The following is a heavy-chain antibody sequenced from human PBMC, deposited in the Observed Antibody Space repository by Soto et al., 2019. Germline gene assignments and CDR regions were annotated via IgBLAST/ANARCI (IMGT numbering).Heavy chain of an antibody. D-gene: IGHD1-20*01. J-gene: IGHJ3*02. CDR3: AKGRYNWKFGDT. V-gene: IGHV3-21*04. CDR1: GFTFSSYS. CDR2: ISSNSGCT. Sequence: PGGSLRLSCAASGFTFSSYSMNWVRQAPGKGLEWVSSISSNSGCTYYADSVKDRFTISRDNSKNTLYLQMNSLRAEDTAVYYCAKGRYNWKFGDTWRHGTPVTV.